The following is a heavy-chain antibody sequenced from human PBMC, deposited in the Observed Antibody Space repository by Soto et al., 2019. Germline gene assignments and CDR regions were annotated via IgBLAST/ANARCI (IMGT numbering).Heavy chain of an antibody. V-gene: IGHV3-30-3*01. D-gene: IGHD3-3*01. CDR3: ARRPVRFLGAPYRIAV. CDR2: ISYDGNNK. Sequence: GGALRLSCAGSGFTFNNYAMHWVRQAPGKGLEWVAVISYDGNNKYYADSVKGRFTISRDNSKNTLDLQMNSLRVEDAALYYCARRPVRFLGAPYRIAVWGQGTTVTVS. J-gene: IGHJ6*02. CDR1: GFTFNNYA.